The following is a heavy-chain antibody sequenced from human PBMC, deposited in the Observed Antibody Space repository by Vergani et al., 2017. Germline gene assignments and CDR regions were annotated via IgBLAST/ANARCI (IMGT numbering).Heavy chain of an antibody. CDR1: GYTFTSYD. D-gene: IGHD4-17*01. CDR2: MNPNSGNT. J-gene: IGHJ6*02. V-gene: IGHV1-8*01. CDR3: ATPGRTVTRILGGYYYGMDV. Sequence: QVQLVQSGAEVKKPGASVKVSCKASGYTFTSYDINWVRQATGQGLEWMGWMNPNSGNTGYAQKFQGRVTMTRNTSISTAYMELSSLRSEDTAVYYCATPGRTVTRILGGYYYGMDVWGQGTTVTVSS.